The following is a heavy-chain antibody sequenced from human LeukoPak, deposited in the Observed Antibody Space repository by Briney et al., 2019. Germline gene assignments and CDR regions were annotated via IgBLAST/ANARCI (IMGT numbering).Heavy chain of an antibody. CDR2: IYYSGST. V-gene: IGHV4-30-4*01. Sequence: SETLSLTCTVSGGSISSGDYYWSWIRQPPGKGLEWIGYIYYSGSTYYNPSLTSPATISVDTSKNQFSLKLSSVTAADTAMYYCARPFYYDILTGYSGALDVWGKGTTVIVCS. CDR1: GGSISSGDYY. J-gene: IGHJ6*04. CDR3: ARPFYYDILTGYSGALDV. D-gene: IGHD3-9*01.